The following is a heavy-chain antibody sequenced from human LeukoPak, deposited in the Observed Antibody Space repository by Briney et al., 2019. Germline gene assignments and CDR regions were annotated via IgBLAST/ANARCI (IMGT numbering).Heavy chain of an antibody. CDR2: ISTSSSYI. CDR1: GFSFSNYA. J-gene: IGHJ6*03. CDR3: ARVQSGYNQGYFYYYMDV. V-gene: IGHV3-21*01. Sequence: GGSLRLSCAASGFSFSNYAMSWVRQAPGKGLEWVSSISTSSSYIYYADSVKGRFTISRDNAKNSLYLQMNSLRAEDTAVYYCARVQSGYNQGYFYYYMDVWGKGTTVTVSS. D-gene: IGHD5-12*01.